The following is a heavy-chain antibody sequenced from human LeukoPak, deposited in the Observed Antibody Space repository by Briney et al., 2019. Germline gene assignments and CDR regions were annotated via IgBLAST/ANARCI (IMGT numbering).Heavy chain of an antibody. Sequence: GSSVKVSCKASGGTFSNYAINWVRQAPGQGLEWIGGIIPIFGTANYAQKFQGRVTITADESTSTAYMELSSLRSEDTAVYYCARAVIPGAITHYMDVWGKGTTVTVSS. CDR3: ARAVIPGAITHYMDV. D-gene: IGHD2-2*01. CDR1: GGTFSNYA. J-gene: IGHJ6*03. V-gene: IGHV1-69*01. CDR2: IIPIFGTA.